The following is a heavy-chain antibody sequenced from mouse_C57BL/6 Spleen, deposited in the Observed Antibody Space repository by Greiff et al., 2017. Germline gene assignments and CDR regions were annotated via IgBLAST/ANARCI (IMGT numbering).Heavy chain of an antibody. CDR2: INPGSGGT. J-gene: IGHJ1*03. CDR3: ARGGTLWYFDV. D-gene: IGHD3-3*01. Sequence: QVQLQSGAELVRPGTSVKVSCKASGYAFTNYLIEWVKQRPGQGLEWIGVINPGSGGTNYNEKFKGKATLTADKSSSTAYMQLSSLTSEDSAVYFCARGGTLWYFDVWGTGTTVTVAA. CDR1: GYAFTNYL. V-gene: IGHV1-54*01.